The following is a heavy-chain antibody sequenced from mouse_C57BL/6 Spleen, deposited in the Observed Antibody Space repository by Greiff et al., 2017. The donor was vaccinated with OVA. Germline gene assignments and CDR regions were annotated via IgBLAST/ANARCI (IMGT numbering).Heavy chain of an antibody. CDR2: IYPRDGST. D-gene: IGHD1-1*01. J-gene: IGHJ1*03. CDR3: ARLNYGSLPYWYFDV. V-gene: IGHV1-78*01. Sequence: QVQLKESDAELVKPGASVKISCKVSGYTFTDHTIHWMKQRPEQGLEWIGYIYPRDGSTKYNEKFKGKATLTADKSSSTAYMQLNSLTSEDSAVYFCARLNYGSLPYWYFDVWGTGTTVTVSS. CDR1: GYTFTDHT.